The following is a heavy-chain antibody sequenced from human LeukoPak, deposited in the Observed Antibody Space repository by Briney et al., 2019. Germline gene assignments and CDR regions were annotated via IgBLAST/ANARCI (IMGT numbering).Heavy chain of an antibody. CDR2: IYYSGST. D-gene: IGHD5-12*01. CDR3: ARHSKRWLHLDY. CDR1: GGSFSSDTSY. J-gene: IGHJ4*02. Sequence: SQTLSLTCTVSGGSFSSDTSYWSWIRQHPGKGLEWIGYIYYSGSTYYNPSLRSRVTIPMDKSKNQFSLKVRSVTAADTAVYYCARHSKRWLHLDYWGQGTLVSVSS. V-gene: IGHV4-31*03.